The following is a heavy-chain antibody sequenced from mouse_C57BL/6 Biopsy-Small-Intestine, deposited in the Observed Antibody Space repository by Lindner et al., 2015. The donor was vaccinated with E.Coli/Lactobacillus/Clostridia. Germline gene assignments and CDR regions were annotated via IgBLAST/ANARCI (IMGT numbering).Heavy chain of an antibody. CDR1: GFTFSDSG. V-gene: IGHV5-17*01. CDR2: ISSGSTTI. CDR3: ARPHYYAMDY. Sequence: VQLQESGGGLVKPGGSLKLSCAASGFTFSDSGMHWVRQAPEKGLEWVAYISSGSTTIYYADTAKGRFTISRDNAKNTQFLQMTSLRSEDTAMYYCARPHYYAMDYWGQGTSVTVSS. J-gene: IGHJ4*01.